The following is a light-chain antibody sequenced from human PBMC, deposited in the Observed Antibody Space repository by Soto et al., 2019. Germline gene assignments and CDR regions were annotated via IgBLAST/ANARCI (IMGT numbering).Light chain of an antibody. CDR2: GAT. CDR1: QGISNY. J-gene: IGKJ5*01. Sequence: IQLTQSPSSLSASVGDRVTITCRASQGISNYLAWYQQKPGKTPRLLIYGATTLQSGVPSRFSGSGSGTDFALTISRLQPEDFATYYCQQLKSYVTFGQGTRLEIK. V-gene: IGKV1-9*01. CDR3: QQLKSYVT.